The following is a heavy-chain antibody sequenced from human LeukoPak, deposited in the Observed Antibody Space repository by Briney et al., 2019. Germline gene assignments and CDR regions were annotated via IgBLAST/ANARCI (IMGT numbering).Heavy chain of an antibody. V-gene: IGHV3-7*01. Sequence: GGSLRLSCAASGFTFTNYWMSWVRQVPGKGLEWVANINRDGSEKYYVDSVKGRFTISRDNARNSLFLQLNSLRAEDTAVYYCARARGAAAIDYWGQGTLVTVSS. D-gene: IGHD6-25*01. CDR3: ARARGAAAIDY. J-gene: IGHJ4*02. CDR2: INRDGSEK. CDR1: GFTFTNYW.